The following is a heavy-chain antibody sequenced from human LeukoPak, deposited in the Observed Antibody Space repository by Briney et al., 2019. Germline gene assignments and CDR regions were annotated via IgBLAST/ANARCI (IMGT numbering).Heavy chain of an antibody. Sequence: GGSLRLSCAASGFTISNYWMHWVRQAPGKGLVWVSRINSDGSSTYYADSVKGRFAISRDNAKNTLYLQINSLRAEDTAVYYCASQVRSGLDYWGQGTLVTVSS. D-gene: IGHD7-27*01. CDR3: ASQVRSGLDY. CDR2: INSDGSST. V-gene: IGHV3-74*01. CDR1: GFTISNYW. J-gene: IGHJ4*02.